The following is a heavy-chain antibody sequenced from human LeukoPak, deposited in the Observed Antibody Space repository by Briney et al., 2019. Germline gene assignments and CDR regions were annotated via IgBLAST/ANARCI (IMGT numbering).Heavy chain of an antibody. J-gene: IGHJ3*02. V-gene: IGHV3-33*01. D-gene: IGHD3-3*01. CDR1: GFTFSSYG. CDR2: IWYDGSNK. Sequence: GGSLRLSCAASGFTFSSYGMHWVRQAPGKGLEWVAVIWYDGSNKYCADSVKGRFTISRDNSKNTLYLQMNSLRAEDTAVYYCARVGLYDFWSGYPGHDAFDIWGQGTMVTVSS. CDR3: ARVGLYDFWSGYPGHDAFDI.